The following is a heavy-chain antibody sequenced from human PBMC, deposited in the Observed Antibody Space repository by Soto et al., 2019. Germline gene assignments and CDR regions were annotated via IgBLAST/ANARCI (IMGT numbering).Heavy chain of an antibody. D-gene: IGHD3-3*01. CDR2: ISGSGGST. V-gene: IGHV3-23*01. CDR1: GFTFSSYA. J-gene: IGHJ3*02. CDR3: AKDPSDDFWSGYYIFAFDI. Sequence: GGSLRLSCAASGFTFSSYAMSWVRQAPGKGLEWVSAISGSGGSTYYADSVKGRFTISRDNSKNTLYLQMNSLRAEDTAVYYCAKDPSDDFWSGYYIFAFDIWGQGTMVTVSS.